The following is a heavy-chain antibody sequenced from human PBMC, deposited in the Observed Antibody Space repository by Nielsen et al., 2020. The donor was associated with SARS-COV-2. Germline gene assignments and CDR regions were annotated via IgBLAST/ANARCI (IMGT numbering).Heavy chain of an antibody. J-gene: IGHJ6*02. Sequence: GESLKISCAASGFTFSSYGMHWVRQAPGKGLEWVAVIWYDGSNKYYADSVKGRFTISRDNAKNSLYLEMKSLRAEDTAVYYCSTPLSELQSLPSLMDVWGQGTTVTVSS. D-gene: IGHD5-12*01. CDR1: GFTFSSYG. CDR3: STPLSELQSLPSLMDV. V-gene: IGHV3-33*03. CDR2: IWYDGSNK.